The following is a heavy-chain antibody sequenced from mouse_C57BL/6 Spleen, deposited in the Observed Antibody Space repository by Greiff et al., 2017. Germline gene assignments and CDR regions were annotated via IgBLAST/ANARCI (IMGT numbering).Heavy chain of an antibody. CDR1: GFTFSSYA. D-gene: IGHD1-1*01. J-gene: IGHJ4*01. CDR2: ISSGGDYI. CDR3: TRYLYGSNYAMDY. V-gene: IGHV5-9-1*02. Sequence: EVKLVESGEGLVKPGGSLKLSCAASGFTFSSYAMSWVRQTPEKRLEWVAYISSGGDYIYYADTVKGRFTISRDNARNTLYLQMSSLKSEDTAMYYCTRYLYGSNYAMDYWGQGTSVTVSS.